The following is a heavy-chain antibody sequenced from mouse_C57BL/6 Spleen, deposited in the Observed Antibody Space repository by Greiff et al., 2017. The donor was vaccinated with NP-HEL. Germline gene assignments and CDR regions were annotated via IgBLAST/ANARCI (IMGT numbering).Heavy chain of an antibody. J-gene: IGHJ2*01. D-gene: IGHD3-2*02. CDR2: ISSGSSTI. CDR1: GFTFSDYG. CDR3: ARGSSRYYFDY. V-gene: IGHV5-17*01. Sequence: EVQLQESGGGLVKPGGSLKLSCAASGFTFSDYGMHWVRQAPEKGLEWVAYISSGSSTIYYADTVKGRFTISRDNAKNTLFLQMTSLRSEDTAMYYCARGSSRYYFDYWGQGTTLTVSS.